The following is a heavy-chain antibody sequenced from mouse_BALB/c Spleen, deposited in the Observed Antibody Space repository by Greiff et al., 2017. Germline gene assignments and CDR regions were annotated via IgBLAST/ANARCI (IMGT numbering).Heavy chain of an antibody. J-gene: IGHJ2*01. V-gene: IGHV14-3*02. D-gene: IGHD2-3*01. CDR1: GFNIKDTY. CDR2: IDPANGNT. CDR3: ASIYDGVGGY. Sequence: VQLKESGAELVKPGASVKLSCTASGFNIKDTYMHWVKQRPEQGLEWIGRIDPANGNTKYDPKFQGKATITADTSSNTAYLQLSSLTSEDTAVYYCASIYDGVGGYWGQGTTLTVSS.